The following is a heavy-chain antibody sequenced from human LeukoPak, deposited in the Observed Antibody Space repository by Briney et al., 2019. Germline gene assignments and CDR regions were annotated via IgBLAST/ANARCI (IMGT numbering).Heavy chain of an antibody. CDR3: ARTNGDLDF. J-gene: IGHJ4*02. CDR1: GYTFTNYD. Sequence: ASVKVSCKASGYTFTNYDINWVRHATGQGLEWMGWMNPKRGYAGFAQKFQGRVTMTWNTSISTGYMELSSLRSEDTAVYYCARTNGDLDFWGQGTLVTVSS. CDR2: MNPKRGYA. V-gene: IGHV1-8*01. D-gene: IGHD7-27*01.